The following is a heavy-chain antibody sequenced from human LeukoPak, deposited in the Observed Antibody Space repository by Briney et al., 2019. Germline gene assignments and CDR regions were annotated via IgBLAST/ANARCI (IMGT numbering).Heavy chain of an antibody. CDR1: WGPISSYY. J-gene: IGHJ4*02. V-gene: IGHV4-59*01. CDR3: ARYSCPNGVCYYFDY. D-gene: IGHD2-8*01. Sequence: PSETLSLTCSVSWGPISSYYWSWLRQPPGKGLEWIGYIYYSRSTNYNPSLKSRVTISVDTPKNQFSLKLSSVTAADTAVYYCARYSCPNGVCYYFDYWGQGTLVTVSS. CDR2: IYYSRST.